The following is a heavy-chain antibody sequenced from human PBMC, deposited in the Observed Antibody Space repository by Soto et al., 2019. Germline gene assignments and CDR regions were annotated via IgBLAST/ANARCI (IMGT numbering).Heavy chain of an antibody. CDR3: ARDKDPYYYDTSGLYLY. J-gene: IGHJ4*02. D-gene: IGHD3-22*01. CDR1: GFTFSSYS. CDR2: ISSSSKTI. Sequence: EVQLVESGGGLVQPGGSLRLSCAASGFTFSSYSMNWVRQAPGKGLEWVSYISSSSKTIYYADSVKGRFTISRDNAKNSLYLQMNSLRDEDTAIYYCARDKDPYYYDTSGLYLYWGQGILVTASS. V-gene: IGHV3-48*02.